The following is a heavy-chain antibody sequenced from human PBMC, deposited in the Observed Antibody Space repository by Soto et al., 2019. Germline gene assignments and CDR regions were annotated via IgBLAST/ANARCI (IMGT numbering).Heavy chain of an antibody. J-gene: IGHJ6*02. CDR2: INSDGSST. D-gene: IGHD1-26*01. V-gene: IGHV3-74*01. Sequence: EVQLVESGGGLVQPGGSLRLSCAASGFTFSSYWMHWVRQAPGKGLVWVSRINSDGSSTSYADSVKGRFTISRDNDKNTLYLQMNSLRAEDTAVYYCARDSGSYYYYYGMDVWGQGTTVTVSS. CDR3: ARDSGSYYYYYGMDV. CDR1: GFTFSSYW.